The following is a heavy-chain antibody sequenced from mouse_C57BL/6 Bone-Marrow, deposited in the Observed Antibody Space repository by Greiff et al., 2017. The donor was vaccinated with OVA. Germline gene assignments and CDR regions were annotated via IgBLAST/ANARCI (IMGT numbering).Heavy chain of an antibody. CDR1: GYTFTSYW. J-gene: IGHJ2*01. Sequence: QVQLQQPGAELVMPGASVKLSCKASGYTFTSYWMHWVKQRPGQGLEWIGEIDPSDSYTNYNQKFKGKSTLTVDKSSSTAYMQLSSLTSEDSAVYYCARHYYGSSYPYYGDYWGKGTTLTVSS. CDR2: IDPSDSYT. CDR3: ARHYYGSSYPYYGDY. D-gene: IGHD1-1*01. V-gene: IGHV1-69*01.